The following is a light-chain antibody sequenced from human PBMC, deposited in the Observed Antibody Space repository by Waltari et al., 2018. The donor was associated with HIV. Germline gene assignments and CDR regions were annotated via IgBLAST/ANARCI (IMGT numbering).Light chain of an antibody. CDR2: EVT. CDR3: SSYAGSSNLRV. CDR1: SSDVGGYTY. V-gene: IGLV2-8*01. J-gene: IGLJ2*01. Sequence: QSALTQPPSASGSPGQSVTISCTGTSSDVGGYTYVSWYQQPPGKAPKLMIYEVTKRPSGVPDRFSGSKSGNTASLTVSGLQAEDEADYYCSSYAGSSNLRVFGGGTKLTVL.